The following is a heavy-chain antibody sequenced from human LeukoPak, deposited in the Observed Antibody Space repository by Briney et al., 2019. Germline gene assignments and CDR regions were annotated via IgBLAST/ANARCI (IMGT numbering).Heavy chain of an antibody. V-gene: IGHV1-2*02. Sequence: ASVKVSCKASGYTFTGYYMHWVRQAPGQGLEWMGWINPNSGGTNYAQKFQGRVTMTRDTSISTAYMELSRLRSDDTAVYYCARSIAANKGGDYWGQGTLVTVSS. D-gene: IGHD6-6*01. CDR2: INPNSGGT. CDR3: ARSIAANKGGDY. J-gene: IGHJ4*02. CDR1: GYTFTGYY.